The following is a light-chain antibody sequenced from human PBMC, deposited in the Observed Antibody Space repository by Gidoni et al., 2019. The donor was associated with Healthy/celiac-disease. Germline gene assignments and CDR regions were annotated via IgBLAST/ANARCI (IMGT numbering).Light chain of an antibody. V-gene: IGLV4-69*01. Sequence: QLVLTQSPSASASLGASVKLTCTLSSGHSSYAIAWHQQQPEKGPRYLMKINSDGSHSKGDGIPDRFSGSSSGAERYLTISSLQSEDEADYYCQTWGTGGVVFGGGTKLTV. CDR2: INSDGSH. J-gene: IGLJ2*01. CDR1: SGHSSYA. CDR3: QTWGTGGVV.